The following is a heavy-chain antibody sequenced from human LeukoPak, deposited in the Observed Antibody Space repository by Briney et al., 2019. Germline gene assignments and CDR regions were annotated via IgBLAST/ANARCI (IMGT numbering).Heavy chain of an antibody. CDR3: ARDNDFDY. CDR1: GYTFSGYY. CDR2: INPNSGGT. D-gene: IGHD2-8*01. V-gene: IGHV1-2*02. Sequence: ASLKVSCKASGYTFSGYYLHWVQQAPGQGLEWMGWINPNSGGTNSVRKFQGRVTMTRDMSTSTVYMELSSLRSEDTAVYYCARDNDFDYWGQGTLVTVSS. J-gene: IGHJ4*02.